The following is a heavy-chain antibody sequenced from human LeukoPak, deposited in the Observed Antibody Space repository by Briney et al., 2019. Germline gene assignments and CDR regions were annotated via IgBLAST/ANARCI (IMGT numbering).Heavy chain of an antibody. D-gene: IGHD3-3*01. J-gene: IGHJ4*02. CDR1: GFIFNNYA. CDR2: ISGSGGTT. V-gene: IGHV3-23*01. Sequence: GGSLRLSCAASGFIFNNYAMNWVRQAPGKGLAWVSAISGSGGTTDYADSVKGRFTISRDNSKNTLYLQMNSLRAEDTAVYYCAKIGVSDYDFWSGHSFDYWGQGTLVTVSS. CDR3: AKIGVSDYDFWSGHSFDY.